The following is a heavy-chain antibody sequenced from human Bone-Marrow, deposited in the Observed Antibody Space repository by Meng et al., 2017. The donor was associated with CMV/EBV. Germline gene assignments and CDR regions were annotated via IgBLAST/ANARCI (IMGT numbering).Heavy chain of an antibody. J-gene: IGHJ4*02. CDR3: ARSNYEFWRGHTYSDY. D-gene: IGHD3-3*01. CDR2: ISGSGGST. V-gene: IGHV3-23*01. Sequence: GASLKIAGAASGFTFSSYAMSWVRQAPGKGLEWVSAISGSGGSTYSADSVEGRFTISRDYSKNTLDLQMNSLRAEDTAVYYCARSNYEFWRGHTYSDYWGQGKLVTVSS. CDR1: GFTFSSYA.